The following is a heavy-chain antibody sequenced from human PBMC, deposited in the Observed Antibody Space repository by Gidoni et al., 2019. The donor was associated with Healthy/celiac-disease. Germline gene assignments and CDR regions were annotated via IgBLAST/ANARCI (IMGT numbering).Heavy chain of an antibody. CDR2: ISSSSSYI. J-gene: IGHJ3*02. D-gene: IGHD3-16*01. Sequence: EVQLVESGGGLVKPGGSLSLSCAASGFTFSSYSMNWVRQAPGKGLEWVSSISSSSSYIYYADSVKGRFTISRDNAKNSLYLQMNSLRAEDTAVYYCARVGAGGAFDIWGQGTMVTVSS. CDR1: GFTFSSYS. CDR3: ARVGAGGAFDI. V-gene: IGHV3-21*01.